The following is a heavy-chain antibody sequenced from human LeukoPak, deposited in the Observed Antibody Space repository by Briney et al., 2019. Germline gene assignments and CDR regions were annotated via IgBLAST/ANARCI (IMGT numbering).Heavy chain of an antibody. CDR1: GFTFSSYA. Sequence: GGSLRLSCAASGFTFSSYAMSWVRQAPGKGLEWVSGISASGGSTYYADSVKGRVTISRDNSKRTLYLQMYSLRAEDTAVYYCPKRSSLGTMVFDYWGQGTLVTVSS. CDR3: PKRSSLGTMVFDY. J-gene: IGHJ4*02. D-gene: IGHD3-10*01. CDR2: ISASGGST. V-gene: IGHV3-23*01.